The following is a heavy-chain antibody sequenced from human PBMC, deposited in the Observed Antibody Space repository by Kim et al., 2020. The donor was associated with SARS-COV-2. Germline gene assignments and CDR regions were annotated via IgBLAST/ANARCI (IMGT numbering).Heavy chain of an antibody. D-gene: IGHD3-3*01. Sequence: ASVKVSCKASGYTFTGYYMHWVRQAPGQGLEWMGWINPNSGGTNYAQKFQGRVTMTRDTSISTAYMELSRLRSDDTAVYYCASGERGTIFGVVIKGLDSPTDYWGQGTLVTVSS. CDR1: GYTFTGYY. CDR3: ASGERGTIFGVVIKGLDSPTDY. CDR2: INPNSGGT. J-gene: IGHJ4*02. V-gene: IGHV1-2*02.